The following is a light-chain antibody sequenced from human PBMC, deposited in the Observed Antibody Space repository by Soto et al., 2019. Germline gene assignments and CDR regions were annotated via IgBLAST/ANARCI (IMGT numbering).Light chain of an antibody. V-gene: IGLV2-14*01. CDR3: SSYTSSSTLVV. CDR1: SSDVGGYNY. Sequence: QSALTQPPSVSGSPGQSITISCTGTSSDVGGYNYVSWYQQHPGKAPNLMIYDVSNRPSGVSNRFSGSKSGNTASLTISGLQAEDEADYYCSSYTSSSTLVVFGGGTQLTVL. CDR2: DVS. J-gene: IGLJ2*01.